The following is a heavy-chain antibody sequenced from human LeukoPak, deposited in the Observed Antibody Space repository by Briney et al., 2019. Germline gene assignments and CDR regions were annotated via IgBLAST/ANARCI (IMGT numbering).Heavy chain of an antibody. CDR3: ARDRGYVWGSYRTTYYYGMDV. CDR2: INHSGST. D-gene: IGHD3-16*02. J-gene: IGHJ6*02. CDR1: GGSFSGYY. Sequence: SETLSLTCAVYGGSFSGYYWSWIRQPPGKGLEWIGEINHSGSTNYNPSLKSRVTISVDTSKNQLSLKLSSVTAADTAVYYCARDRGYVWGSYRTTYYYGMDVWGQGTTVTVSS. V-gene: IGHV4-34*01.